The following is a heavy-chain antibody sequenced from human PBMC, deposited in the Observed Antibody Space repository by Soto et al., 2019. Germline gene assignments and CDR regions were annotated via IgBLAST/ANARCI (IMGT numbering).Heavy chain of an antibody. CDR1: GGSISSGDYY. D-gene: IGHD3-16*02. Sequence: PSETLSLTCTVSGGSISSGDYYWSWIRQPPGKGLEWIGYIYYSGSTYYNPSLKSRVTISVDTSKNQFSLKLSSVTAADTAVYYCARAYDYVWGSFRYTRNHDAFAIWGQGTMVTV. CDR3: ARAYDYVWGSFRYTRNHDAFAI. CDR2: IYYSGST. J-gene: IGHJ3*02. V-gene: IGHV4-30-4*01.